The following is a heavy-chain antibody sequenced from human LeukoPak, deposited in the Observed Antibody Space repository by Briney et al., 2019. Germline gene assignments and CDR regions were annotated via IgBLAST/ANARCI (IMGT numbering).Heavy chain of an antibody. CDR3: AKARPDY. CDR2: ISGSGGST. J-gene: IGHJ4*02. V-gene: IGHV3-23*01. CDR1: GLTVNNNY. Sequence: GGSLRLSCAASGLTVNNNYMNWVRQAPGKGLEWVSAISGSGGSTYYADSVKGRFTISRDNSKNTLYLQMNSLRAEDTAVYYCAKARPDYWGQGTLVTVSS.